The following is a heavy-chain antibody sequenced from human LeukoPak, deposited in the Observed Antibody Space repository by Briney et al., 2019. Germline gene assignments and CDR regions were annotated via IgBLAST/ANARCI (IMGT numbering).Heavy chain of an antibody. D-gene: IGHD2-2*01. CDR3: ARATSVAAAPRGLYYFDY. CDR1: GFTFSDYY. CDR2: ISSSGSTI. V-gene: IGHV3-11*01. J-gene: IGHJ4*02. Sequence: GGSLRLSCAASGFTFSDYYMSWIRQAPGKGLEWVSYISSSGSTIYYADSVKGRFTISRDNAKNSLYLQMNSLRAEDTAVYYCARATSVAAAPRGLYYFDYWGQGTLVTVSS.